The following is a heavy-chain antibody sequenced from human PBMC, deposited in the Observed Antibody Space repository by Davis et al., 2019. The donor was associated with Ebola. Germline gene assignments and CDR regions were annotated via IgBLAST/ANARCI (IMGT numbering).Heavy chain of an antibody. CDR2: ISSSGSTI. CDR3: ARELTQNYYDFWSGKDTGFDY. V-gene: IGHV3-48*03. CDR1: GFTFSSYE. J-gene: IGHJ4*02. Sequence: GESLKISCAASGFTFSSYEMNWVRQAPGKGLEWVSYISSSGSTIYYADSVKGRFTISRDNAKNSLYLQMNSLRAEDTAVYYCARELTQNYYDFWSGKDTGFDYWGQGTLVTVSS. D-gene: IGHD3-3*01.